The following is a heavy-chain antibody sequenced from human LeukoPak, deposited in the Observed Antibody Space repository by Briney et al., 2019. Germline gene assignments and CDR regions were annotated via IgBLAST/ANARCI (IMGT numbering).Heavy chain of an antibody. CDR2: IIPFLGEV. J-gene: IGHJ5*02. D-gene: IGHD5-12*01. CDR3: SPCGHAYDWFGP. CDR1: GATLNIGHA. Sequence: SVKVSCKAFGATLNIGHAFTWARQAPGQGLQWMGRIIPFLGEVNYAQNFQGRVSFTADKSTATMYMEMKSLRLDDTAIYYCSPCGHAYDWFGPWGQGTLVTVSS. V-gene: IGHV1-69*04.